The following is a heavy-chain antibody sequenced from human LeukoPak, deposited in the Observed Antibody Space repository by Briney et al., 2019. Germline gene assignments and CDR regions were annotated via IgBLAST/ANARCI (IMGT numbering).Heavy chain of an antibody. V-gene: IGHV1-69-2*01. D-gene: IGHD6-13*01. CDR1: GYTFTDYY. Sequence: ATVKISCKVSGYTFTDYYMHWVQQDPGKGLEWMGLVDPEDGETIYAQKFQGRVTITADESTSTAYMEVRSLRSEDTAVYYCARDRRQYSSSWYAFDYWGQGTLVTVSS. CDR3: ARDRRQYSSSWYAFDY. J-gene: IGHJ4*02. CDR2: VDPEDGET.